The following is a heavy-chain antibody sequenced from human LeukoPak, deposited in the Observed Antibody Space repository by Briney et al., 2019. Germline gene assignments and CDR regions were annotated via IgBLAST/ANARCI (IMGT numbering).Heavy chain of an antibody. V-gene: IGHV4-30-4*08. CDR1: GGSISSGDYY. CDR3: AGGGYGSATLPFGY. Sequence: TASETLSLTCSVSGGSISSGDYYWSWIRQPPGKGLEWLGYLYNSGTYYNPSLKSRISISVDTSKNQFSLKLTSVTATDTAVYYCAGGGYGSATLPFGYWGQGTLVTVSS. D-gene: IGHD2/OR15-2a*01. CDR2: LYNSGT. J-gene: IGHJ4*02.